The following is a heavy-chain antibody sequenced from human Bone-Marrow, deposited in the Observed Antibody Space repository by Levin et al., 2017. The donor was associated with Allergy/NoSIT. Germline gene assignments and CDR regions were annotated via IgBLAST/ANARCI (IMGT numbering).Heavy chain of an antibody. CDR3: ARGLVNPTSRRVTMVRGVKTFDP. J-gene: IGHJ5*02. D-gene: IGHD3-10*01. CDR1: GYTFTSYD. V-gene: IGHV1-8*01. CDR2: MNPNSGNT. Sequence: GESLKISCKASGYTFTSYDINWVRQATGQGLEWMGWMNPNSGNTGYAQKFQGRVTMTRNTSISTAYMELSSLRSEDTAVYYCARGLVNPTSRRVTMVRGVKTFDPWGQGTLVTVSS.